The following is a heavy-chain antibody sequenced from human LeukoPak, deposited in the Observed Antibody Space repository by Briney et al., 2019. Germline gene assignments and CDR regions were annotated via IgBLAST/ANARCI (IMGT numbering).Heavy chain of an antibody. V-gene: IGHV4-59*08. Sequence: SETLSLTCTVSGGSISNYYWSWIRQSPGKGLEWIGYIYYSGSTNYNPSLKSRVTISVDTSKNQFSLKLSSVTAADTAVYYCASYVWGTYRFDYWGQGTLVTVSP. CDR3: ASYVWGTYRFDY. CDR1: GGSISNYY. D-gene: IGHD3-16*02. CDR2: IYYSGST. J-gene: IGHJ4*02.